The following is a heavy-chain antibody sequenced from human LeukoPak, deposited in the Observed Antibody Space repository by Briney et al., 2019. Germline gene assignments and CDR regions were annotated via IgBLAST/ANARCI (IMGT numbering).Heavy chain of an antibody. D-gene: IGHD3-9*01. J-gene: IGHJ2*01. Sequence: GASVKVSFKASGYTFTGYNFSWVRQAPGQGLEWMGWISTYNGNTKYAQNLQGRVTMTTDTSTSTAYMELRSLRSDDTAVYYCARDLDWVFDLWGRGTLVTVPS. CDR1: GYTFTGYN. CDR2: ISTYNGNT. V-gene: IGHV1-18*01. CDR3: ARDLDWVFDL.